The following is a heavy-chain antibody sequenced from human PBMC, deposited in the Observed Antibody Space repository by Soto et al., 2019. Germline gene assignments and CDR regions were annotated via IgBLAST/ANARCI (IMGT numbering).Heavy chain of an antibody. CDR3: AKVSRKGSAIDFDY. CDR2: VNPNNGDT. V-gene: IGHV1-8*01. J-gene: IGHJ4*02. Sequence: QVQLVQSGAELKKPGASVKVSCKASGYTFSNYDMNWVRQATGQGPEWIGWVNPNNGDTGYAQKYQGRDTLTTDISTTTPYMELTSLRSEDPAIYYCAKVSRKGSAIDFDYWGQGTLVTVSS. D-gene: IGHD3-10*01. CDR1: GYTFSNYD.